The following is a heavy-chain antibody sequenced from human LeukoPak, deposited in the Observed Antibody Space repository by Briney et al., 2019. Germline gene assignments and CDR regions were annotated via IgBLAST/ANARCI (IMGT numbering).Heavy chain of an antibody. Sequence: SETLSLTCAVYGGSFSGYYWSWIRQPPGKGLEWIGEINHSGSTNYNPSLKSRVTISLDTSKIQVSLKLTSVTAADTAVYYCARGVMGVYTFDIWGQGTMVTVSS. CDR3: ARGVMGVYTFDI. CDR2: INHSGST. V-gene: IGHV4-34*01. D-gene: IGHD1-26*01. CDR1: GGSFSGYY. J-gene: IGHJ3*02.